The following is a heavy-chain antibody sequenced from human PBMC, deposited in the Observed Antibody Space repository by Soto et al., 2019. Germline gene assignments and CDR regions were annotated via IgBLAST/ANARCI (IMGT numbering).Heavy chain of an antibody. CDR2: IYYSGST. CDR1: GGSISSYY. V-gene: IGHV4-59*08. D-gene: IGHD3-3*01. CDR3: ARQILGNDFWSGYYHFNY. Sequence: PSETLSLTCTVSGGSISSYYWSWIRQPPGKGLEWIGYIYYSGSTNYNPSLKSRVTISVDTSKNQFSLKLSSVTAADTALYYCARQILGNDFWSGYYHFNYWGQGTLVTVSS. J-gene: IGHJ4*02.